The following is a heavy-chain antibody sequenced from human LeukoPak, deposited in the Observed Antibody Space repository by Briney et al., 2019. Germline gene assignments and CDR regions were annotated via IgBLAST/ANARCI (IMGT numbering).Heavy chain of an antibody. V-gene: IGHV4-31*03. CDR1: GGSISSGGYY. CDR3: ARARLGIAAAGTDHFDY. D-gene: IGHD6-13*01. Sequence: SQTLSLTCTVSGGSISSGGYYWRWIRQHPGKGLEWIGYIYYSGSTYYNPSLKSRVTISVDTSKNQFSLKLSSVTAADTAVYYCARARLGIAAAGTDHFDYWGQGTLVTVSS. CDR2: IYYSGST. J-gene: IGHJ4*02.